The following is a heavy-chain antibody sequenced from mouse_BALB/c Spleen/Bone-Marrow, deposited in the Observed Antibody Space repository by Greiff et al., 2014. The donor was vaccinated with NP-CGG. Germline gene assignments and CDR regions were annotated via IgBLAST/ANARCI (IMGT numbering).Heavy chain of an antibody. J-gene: IGHJ3*01. CDR3: ARGIYYDSTWFAY. Sequence: QVQLKESGPGLVRPGVSVKISCKGSGYTFTDYTMHWVKQSHAKSLEWIGVISTYSGNTNYNQKFKGKATMTVDKSSSTAYMELARLTSEDSAIYYCARGIYYDSTWFAYWGQGTLVTVSA. V-gene: IGHV1-67*01. CDR2: ISTYSGNT. CDR1: GYTFTDYT. D-gene: IGHD2-4*01.